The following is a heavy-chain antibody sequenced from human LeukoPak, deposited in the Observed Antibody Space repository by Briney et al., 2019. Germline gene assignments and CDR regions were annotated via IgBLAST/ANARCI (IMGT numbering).Heavy chain of an antibody. CDR3: AHRRQDIVVVPAAMYYFDY. V-gene: IGHV2-5*01. Sequence: SGPTLVNPTQTLTVTCTVSGFSLSTSGVGVGWIRQPPGKALEWLALIYWNDDKRYSPSPKSRLTITKDTSKNQVVLTMTNMDPVDTATYYCAHRRQDIVVVPAAMYYFDYWGQGTLVTVSS. CDR2: IYWNDDK. J-gene: IGHJ4*02. D-gene: IGHD2-2*01. CDR1: GFSLSTSGVG.